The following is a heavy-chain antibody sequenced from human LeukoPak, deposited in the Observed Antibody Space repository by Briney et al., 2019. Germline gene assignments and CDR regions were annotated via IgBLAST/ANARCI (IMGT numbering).Heavy chain of an antibody. J-gene: IGHJ6*03. V-gene: IGHV3-9*01. CDR3: ARVGLLYYMDV. CDR2: ISWNSGSI. CDR1: GFTFDDYA. Sequence: GGSLRLSCAASGFTFDDYAMHWVRQAPGKGLEWVSGISWNSGSIGYADSVKGRFTISRDNAKNSLYLQMNSLRADDTAVYYCARVGLLYYMDVWGKGTTVTVSS.